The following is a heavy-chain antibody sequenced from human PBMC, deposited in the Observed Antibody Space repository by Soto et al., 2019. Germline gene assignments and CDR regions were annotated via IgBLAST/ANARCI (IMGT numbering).Heavy chain of an antibody. J-gene: IGHJ6*02. CDR3: ARGYCSSTSCYDGMDV. CDR2: IWYDGSNK. D-gene: IGHD2-2*01. Sequence: QVQLVESGGGVVQPGRSLRLSCAASGFTFSSYGMHWVRQAPGKGLEWVAVIWYDGSNKYYADSVKGRFTISRDNSKNTLYLQMNSLRAEDTAVYYCARGYCSSTSCYDGMDVWGQGTTVTVSS. V-gene: IGHV3-33*01. CDR1: GFTFSSYG.